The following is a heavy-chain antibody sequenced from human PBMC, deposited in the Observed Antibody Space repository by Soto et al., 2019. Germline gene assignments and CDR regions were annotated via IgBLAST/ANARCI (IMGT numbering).Heavy chain of an antibody. V-gene: IGHV3-23*01. J-gene: IGHJ4*02. CDR3: AKLTAGRDPKQWLGVGGPTNKPDY. D-gene: IGHD6-19*01. Sequence: EVQLLESGGGLVQPGGSLRLSCAASGFTFSSYAMSWVRQAPGKGLEWVSAISGSGGSTYYADSVKGRFTISRDNSKNTLYLQMNSLRAEDTAVYYCAKLTAGRDPKQWLGVGGPTNKPDYWGQGTLVTVSS. CDR2: ISGSGGST. CDR1: GFTFSSYA.